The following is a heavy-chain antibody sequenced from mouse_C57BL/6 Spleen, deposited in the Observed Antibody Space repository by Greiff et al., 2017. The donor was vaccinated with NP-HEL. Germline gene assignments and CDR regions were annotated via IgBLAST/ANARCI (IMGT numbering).Heavy chain of an antibody. J-gene: IGHJ2*01. CDR3: ASYDGYYYCDY. V-gene: IGHV3-6*01. D-gene: IGHD2-3*01. CDR1: GYSITSGYY. Sequence: EVQLQESGPGLVKPSQSLSLTCSVTGYSITSGYYWNWIRQFPGNKLEWMGYISYDGSNNYNPSLKNRISITRDTPKNQFFLKLNSVTTEDTATYYCASYDGYYYCDYWGQGTTLTVSS. CDR2: ISYDGSN.